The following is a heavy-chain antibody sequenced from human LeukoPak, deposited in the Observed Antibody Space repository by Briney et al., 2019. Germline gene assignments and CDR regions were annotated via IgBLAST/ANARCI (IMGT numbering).Heavy chain of an antibody. CDR3: AKDPPFCSSTSCPDAEYFQH. D-gene: IGHD2-2*01. CDR2: ISFDGSNK. Sequence: GGSLRLSCAASGFTFRTYAVHWVRQAPGKGLEWLAVISFDGSNKYFADSVKGRFTISRDNAKNSLYLQMNSLRAEDTAVYYCAKDPPFCSSTSCPDAEYFQHWGQGTLVTVSS. V-gene: IGHV3-30-3*01. CDR1: GFTFRTYA. J-gene: IGHJ1*01.